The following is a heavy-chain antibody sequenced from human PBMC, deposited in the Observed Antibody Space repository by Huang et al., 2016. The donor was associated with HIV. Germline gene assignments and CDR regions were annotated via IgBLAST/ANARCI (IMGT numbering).Heavy chain of an antibody. D-gene: IGHD2-15*01. V-gene: IGHV1-69*13. CDR2: IIPFFGTT. J-gene: IGHJ6*03. CDR1: GDTFSNYG. CDR3: ARTVVEISAKDIKNYYYYMDV. Sequence: QVQLVQSGAEVKKPGSSVKVSCKASGDTFSNYGISWVRQAPGQGLGWMGGIIPFFGTTNHAQRFKGRVTITADEATSTAYMEVSSLRSEDTAVYYCARTVVEISAKDIKNYYYYMDVWGKGTTVTVSS.